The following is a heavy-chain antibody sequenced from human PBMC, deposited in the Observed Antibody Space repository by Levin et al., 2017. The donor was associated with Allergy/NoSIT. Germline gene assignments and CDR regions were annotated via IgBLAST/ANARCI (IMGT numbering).Heavy chain of an antibody. J-gene: IGHJ4*02. CDR1: GGSISSSNW. CDR2: IFHSGST. CDR3: AREYCSGSSCYYFDY. D-gene: IGHD2-15*01. Sequence: SETLSLTCAVSGGSISSSNWWSWVRQPPGKGLEWIGEIFHSGSTNYNPSLKSRVTISVDKSKNQFSLKLSSVTAADTAMYYCAREYCSGSSCYYFDYWGQGTLVTVSS. V-gene: IGHV4-4*02.